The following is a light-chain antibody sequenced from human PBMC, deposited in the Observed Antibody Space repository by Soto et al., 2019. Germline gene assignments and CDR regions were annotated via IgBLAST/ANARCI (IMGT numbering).Light chain of an antibody. CDR3: SSYTSDSTYV. J-gene: IGLJ1*01. V-gene: IGLV3-21*02. CDR1: NIGGKT. CDR2: DDS. Sequence: SYELTQPPSVSVAPGQTARITCGGNNIGGKTVHWYQQKPGQAPVLVVYDDSDRPSGIPERFSGSNSGNTASLTISGLQAEDEADYYCSSYTSDSTYVFGTGTKLTVL.